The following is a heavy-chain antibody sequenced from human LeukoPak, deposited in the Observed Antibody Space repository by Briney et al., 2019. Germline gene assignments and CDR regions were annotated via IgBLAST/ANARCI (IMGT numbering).Heavy chain of an antibody. J-gene: IGHJ4*02. V-gene: IGHV3-7*01. CDR2: TKQDGSEK. Sequence: PGGSLRLSCAASGFTFSIYWMSWVRQAPGKGLEWVANTKQDGSEKHYVDSVRGRFTISRDNAKNSLYLQMNSLRAEDTAVYYCARDGGCGYAYDYWGQGTQVTVSS. CDR3: ARDGGCGYAYDY. CDR1: GFTFSIYW. D-gene: IGHD5-12*01.